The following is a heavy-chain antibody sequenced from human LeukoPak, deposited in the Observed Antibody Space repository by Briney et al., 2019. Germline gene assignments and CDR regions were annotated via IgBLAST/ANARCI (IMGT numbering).Heavy chain of an antibody. CDR2: IYPGDSDT. Sequence: GESLRISCKGSGYSFTSYWIGWVRQMPGKGLEWMGIIYPGDSDTRYSPSFQGQVTISADKSISTAYLQWSSLKASDTAMYYCARLPYYYDSSGYYAPDYYYYGMDVWGQGTTVTVSS. D-gene: IGHD3-22*01. J-gene: IGHJ6*02. CDR1: GYSFTSYW. V-gene: IGHV5-51*01. CDR3: ARLPYYYDSSGYYAPDYYYYGMDV.